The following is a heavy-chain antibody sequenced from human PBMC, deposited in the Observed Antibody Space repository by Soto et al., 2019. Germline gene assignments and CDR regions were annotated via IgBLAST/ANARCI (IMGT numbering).Heavy chain of an antibody. CDR3: ARRRGYCSSTSCFGGYYGMDV. D-gene: IGHD2-2*01. Sequence: SETLSLTCTVSGGSISSSSYYWGWIRQPPGQGLEWIGSIYYSGSTYYNPSLKSRVTISVDTSKNQFSLKLSSVTAADTAVYYCARRRGYCSSTSCFGGYYGMDVWGQGTTVTVSS. CDR2: IYYSGST. V-gene: IGHV4-39*01. CDR1: GGSISSSSYY. J-gene: IGHJ6*02.